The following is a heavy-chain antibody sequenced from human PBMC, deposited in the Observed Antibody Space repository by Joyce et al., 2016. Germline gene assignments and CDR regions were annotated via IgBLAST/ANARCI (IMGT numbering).Heavy chain of an antibody. D-gene: IGHD1-26*01. CDR1: GFALSDHW. CDR3: VRDGVGAPPFDY. J-gene: IGHJ4*02. CDR2: IKGDGRDT. Sequence: EVQLVESGGGLVQPGGSLRLSCAATGFALSDHWMHWIRQGPGKGLLWVSRIKGDGRDTSYADSVKGRFTISRDNAKDTLYLQMNSLRAEDTAVYYCVRDGVGAPPFDYWGQGILVTVSS. V-gene: IGHV3-74*01.